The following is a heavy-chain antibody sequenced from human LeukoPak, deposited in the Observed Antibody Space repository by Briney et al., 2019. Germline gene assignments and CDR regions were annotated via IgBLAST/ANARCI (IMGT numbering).Heavy chain of an antibody. V-gene: IGHV3-66*01. D-gene: IGHD3-10*01. Sequence: GGSLRLSCAASGFTLSSNYMSWVRQAPGKGLEWVSVIYSGGSTYYADSVKGRFTISRDNSKNTLYLQMNSLRAEDTAVYYCARGSLWFGESHFDYWGQGTLVTVSS. J-gene: IGHJ4*02. CDR3: ARGSLWFGESHFDY. CDR1: GFTLSSNY. CDR2: IYSGGST.